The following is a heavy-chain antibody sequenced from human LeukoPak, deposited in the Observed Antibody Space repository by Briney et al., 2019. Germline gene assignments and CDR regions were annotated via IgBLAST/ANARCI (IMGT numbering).Heavy chain of an antibody. V-gene: IGHV4-30-4*02. CDR2: IYYSGTT. J-gene: IGHJ6*02. CDR1: GGSISSGDYY. CDR3: ARDLGYSTAGDHYYGMDV. Sequence: SETLSLTCTVSGGSISSGDYYWSWIRQPPGKGLEWIGYIYYSGTTTYNPSLKSRVTISVDTSKNQFSLRLSSVTAADTAVYFCARDLGYSTAGDHYYGMDVWGQGTTVSVSS. D-gene: IGHD5-12*01.